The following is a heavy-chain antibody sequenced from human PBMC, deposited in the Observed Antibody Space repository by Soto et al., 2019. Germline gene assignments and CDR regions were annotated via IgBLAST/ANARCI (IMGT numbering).Heavy chain of an antibody. CDR2: ISYDGSNK. CDR1: GFTFSSYA. Sequence: QVQLVESGGGVVQPGRSLRLSCAASGFTFSSYAMHWVRQAPGKGLEWVAVISYDGSNKYYADSVKGRFTISRDNSKNPLYLQMNSLRAEDTAVYYCARDRRNDYEPQYYYYGMDVWGQGTTVTVSS. J-gene: IGHJ6*02. V-gene: IGHV3-30-3*01. CDR3: ARDRRNDYEPQYYYYGMDV. D-gene: IGHD4-17*01.